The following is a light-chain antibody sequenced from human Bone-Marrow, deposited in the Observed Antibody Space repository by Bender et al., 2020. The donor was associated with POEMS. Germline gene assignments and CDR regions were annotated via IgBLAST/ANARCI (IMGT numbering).Light chain of an antibody. CDR1: SSDVGSYAL. CDR2: ADS. J-gene: IGLJ3*02. Sequence: QSALTQPASVSGSPGQSITISCTGSSSDVGSYALVSWYQHHPGKAPKLIIYADSKRPSGVSHRFSGSTSGNTASLTISGLQAEDGADYYCCSYECSRTSGEWVFGGGTKLTVL. V-gene: IGLV2-23*01. CDR3: CSYECSRTSGEWV.